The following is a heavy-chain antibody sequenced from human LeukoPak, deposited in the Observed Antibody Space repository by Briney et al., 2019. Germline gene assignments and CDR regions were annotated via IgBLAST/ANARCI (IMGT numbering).Heavy chain of an antibody. CDR3: ARDGGYDLWSGYYQDY. V-gene: IGHV3-30-3*01. Sequence: PGGSLRLSCATSGFTFSRYAMHWVRQAPGKGLEWVALISYDANIGSNKYYADSVKGRFTISRDNSKNTLYLQMNSLRAEDTAVYYCARDGGYDLWSGYYQDYWGRGTLVTVSS. CDR2: ISYDANIGSNK. D-gene: IGHD3-3*01. CDR1: GFTFSRYA. J-gene: IGHJ4*02.